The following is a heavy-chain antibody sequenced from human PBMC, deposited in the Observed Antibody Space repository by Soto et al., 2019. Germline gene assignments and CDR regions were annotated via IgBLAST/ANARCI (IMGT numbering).Heavy chain of an antibody. J-gene: IGHJ1*01. D-gene: IGHD2-2*01. CDR3: ARAHISSEISMPQTFHH. CDR1: GFIFSNYD. Sequence: PGGSLRLSCEASGFIFSNYDMYWVRQGPGKGLEWMALMRSDGSNKYYVDSVKGRFTISRDNSKNMLFLQMDSLRAEDTAVYYCARAHISSEISMPQTFHHWGPGTLVTVSS. CDR2: MRSDGSNK. V-gene: IGHV3-33*01.